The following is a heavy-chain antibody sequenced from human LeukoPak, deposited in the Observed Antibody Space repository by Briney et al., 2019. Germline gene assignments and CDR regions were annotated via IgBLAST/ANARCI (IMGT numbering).Heavy chain of an antibody. V-gene: IGHV3-21*01. J-gene: IGHJ4*02. D-gene: IGHD4-23*01. CDR2: ISSSSSYI. CDR1: GFTFSSYS. CDR3: ARDDYGGNSGDY. Sequence: GGSLRLSCAASGFTFSSYSMNWVRQAPGKGLEWVSSISSSSSYIYYADSVKGRFTISRDNAKNSLYLQMNSLRAEDTAVYYCARDDYGGNSGDYWGQGTLVTVSS.